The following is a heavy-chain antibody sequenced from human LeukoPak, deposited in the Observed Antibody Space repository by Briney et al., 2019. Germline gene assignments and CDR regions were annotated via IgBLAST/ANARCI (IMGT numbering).Heavy chain of an antibody. CDR2: IRYDGSNK. CDR1: GFTFSSYG. D-gene: IGHD3-22*01. V-gene: IGHV3-30*02. CDR3: AILAMYYGSSGYTFDY. Sequence: GGSLRLSCAASGFTFSSYGMHWVRQAPGKGLEWVAFIRYDGSNKYYADSVKGRFTISRDNSKNTLYLQMNSLRAEDTAVYYCAILAMYYGSSGYTFDYWGQGTLVTVSS. J-gene: IGHJ4*02.